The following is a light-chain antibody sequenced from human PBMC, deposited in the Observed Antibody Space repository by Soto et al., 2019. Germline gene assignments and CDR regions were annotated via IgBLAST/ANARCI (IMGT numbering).Light chain of an antibody. CDR1: QGVRSY. J-gene: IGKJ1*01. CDR3: HQVYTYPRT. V-gene: IGKV1-9*01. CDR2: GAS. Sequence: IQLTQSPSSLSASVGDRVTITCRASQGVRSYLAWFQQRPGKAPKLLIFGASTLQNGVPARFSGGGFGTEFTLTITSMQPEDFATYYCHQVYTYPRTFGQGTKVDIK.